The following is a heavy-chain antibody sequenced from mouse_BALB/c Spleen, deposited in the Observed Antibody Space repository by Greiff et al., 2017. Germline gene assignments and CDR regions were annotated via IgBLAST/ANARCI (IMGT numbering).Heavy chain of an antibody. CDR2: INPSTGYT. CDR1: GYTFTSYW. CDR3: ARRGGSSYFDY. D-gene: IGHD1-1*01. J-gene: IGHJ2*01. Sequence: VQGVESGAELAKPGASVKMSCKASGYTFTSYWMHWVKQRPGQGLEWIGYINPSTGYTEYNQKFKDKATLTADKSSSTAYMQLSSLTSEDSAVYYCARRGGSSYFDYWGQGTTLTVSS. V-gene: IGHV1-7*01.